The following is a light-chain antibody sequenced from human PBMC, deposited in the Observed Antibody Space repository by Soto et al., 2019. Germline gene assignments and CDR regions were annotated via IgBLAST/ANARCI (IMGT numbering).Light chain of an antibody. J-gene: IGLJ2*01. V-gene: IGLV7-46*01. CDR1: TGAVTSGHY. Sequence: QAVVTQEPSLTVSPGGTVTLTCGSSTGAVTSGHYPYWFQQKPGQAPRTLIYDTSNKHSWTPARFSGSLLGGKAALTLSGAQHEDEADYHCLLSYSGAHVVFGGGTKVTVL. CDR2: DTS. CDR3: LLSYSGAHVV.